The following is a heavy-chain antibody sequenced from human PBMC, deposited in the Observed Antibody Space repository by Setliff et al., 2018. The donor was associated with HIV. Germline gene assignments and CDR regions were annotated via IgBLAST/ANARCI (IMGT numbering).Heavy chain of an antibody. CDR3: ARCSGSYPCDGMDV. J-gene: IGHJ6*02. CDR1: GYSFTTYW. D-gene: IGHD1-26*01. V-gene: IGHV5-51*01. Sequence: GESLKISCKTSGYSFTTYWIGWVRQMPGKGLEWMGIIYPSDSDTRYSPSFQGQVTISADKSISIACLQWNSLKASDTAMYYCARCSGSYPCDGMDVWGQGTTVTVSS. CDR2: IYPSDSDT.